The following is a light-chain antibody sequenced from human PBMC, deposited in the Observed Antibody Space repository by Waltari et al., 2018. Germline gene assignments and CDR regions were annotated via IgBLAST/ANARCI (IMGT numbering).Light chain of an antibody. CDR2: ADD. J-gene: IGLJ2*01. Sequence: QSMLTQTPSVSEAPRQRVTISCSGSRSNIGNNAVNWYQQVPGKAPKLLVFADDLLPSGVSDRFSGSKSGTSASLAISGLRSEDEGVYFCAAWDDSLKGVLFGGGTKLTVL. CDR3: AAWDDSLKGVL. V-gene: IGLV1-36*01. CDR1: RSNIGNNA.